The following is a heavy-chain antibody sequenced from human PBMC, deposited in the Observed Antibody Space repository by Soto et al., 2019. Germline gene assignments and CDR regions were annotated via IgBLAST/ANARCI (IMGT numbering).Heavy chain of an antibody. CDR1: GGSISSSSYY. D-gene: IGHD5-18*01. CDR2: IYYSGST. CDR3: AALDTAMVTGIYYYGMDV. Sequence: SETLSLTCTVSGGSISSSSYYWGWIRQPPGKGLEWIGSIYYSGSTYYNPSLKSRVTISVDTSKNQFSLKLSSVTAADTAVYYCAALDTAMVTGIYYYGMDVWGQGTTVTVSS. V-gene: IGHV4-39*01. J-gene: IGHJ6*02.